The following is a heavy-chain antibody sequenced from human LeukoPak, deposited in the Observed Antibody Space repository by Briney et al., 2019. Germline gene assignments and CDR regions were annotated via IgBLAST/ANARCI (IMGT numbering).Heavy chain of an antibody. CDR3: ARARVTSTLKNSYYYVMDV. D-gene: IGHD2-21*02. J-gene: IGHJ6*04. CDR2: VSHDGSNN. Sequence: GKSLRLSCAASGFILRSYAMHWVRQAPGKGLEWVALVSHDGSNNFYTDSVKGRFIISRDNSKNTVYLQMNRLREGDTAVYYCARARVTSTLKNSYYYVMDVWGEGTTVTVSS. CDR1: GFILRSYA. V-gene: IGHV3-30*03.